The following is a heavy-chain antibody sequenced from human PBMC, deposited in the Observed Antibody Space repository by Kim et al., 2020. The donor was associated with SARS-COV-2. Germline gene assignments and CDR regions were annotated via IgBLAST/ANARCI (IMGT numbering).Heavy chain of an antibody. V-gene: IGHV3-30*02. CDR2: IWYDVSNQ. CDR1: GFTFSSYG. Sequence: GGSLRLSCAASGFTFSSYGMHWVRQAPGKGLEWVAVIWYDVSNQYYADSVKGRFTISRDNSKNTLYLQMNSLRPEDTAVYYCAKGDFWSGNDGFDIWGQGTVVTVSS. J-gene: IGHJ3*02. D-gene: IGHD3-3*01. CDR3: AKGDFWSGNDGFDI.